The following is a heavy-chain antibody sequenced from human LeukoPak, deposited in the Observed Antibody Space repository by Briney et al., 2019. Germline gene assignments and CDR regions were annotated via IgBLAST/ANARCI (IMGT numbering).Heavy chain of an antibody. D-gene: IGHD3-10*01. CDR2: IYPGDSDT. CDR1: GYSFNTYW. Sequence: GESLKISCKGSGYSFNTYWIGWVRQMPGKGLEWMGIIYPGDSDTKYSPSFQGQVTISADKSISTAYLQWRFLKASDTAMYYCARDAANWWFGVPYYYYYMDVWGKGTTVTVSS. CDR3: ARDAANWWFGVPYYYYYMDV. V-gene: IGHV5-51*01. J-gene: IGHJ6*03.